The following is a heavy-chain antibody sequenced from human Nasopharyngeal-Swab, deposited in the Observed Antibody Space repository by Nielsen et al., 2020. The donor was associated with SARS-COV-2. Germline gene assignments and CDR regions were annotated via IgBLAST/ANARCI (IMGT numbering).Heavy chain of an antibody. J-gene: IGHJ4*02. D-gene: IGHD2-8*02. CDR3: AGGTGWVFNC. V-gene: IGHV3-7*01. CDR2: IKQDGSDK. CDR1: GFTFSTYW. Sequence: GESLKISCAASGFTFSTYWMNWVRQTPGKGLEWVANIKQDGSDKRHVDSVKGRFTISRDNAKNSLYLQMNSLRAEDTAVYYCAGGTGWVFNCWGQGTLVTVSS.